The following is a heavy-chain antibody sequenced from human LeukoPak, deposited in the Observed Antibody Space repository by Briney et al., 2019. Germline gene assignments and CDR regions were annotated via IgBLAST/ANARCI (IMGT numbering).Heavy chain of an antibody. D-gene: IGHD5-18*01. Sequence: ASVKVSCKASGGTFSSYAISWVRQAPGQGLEWMGRIIPILGIANYAQKFQGRVTITADKSTSTAYMELSSLRSEDTAVYYCARVADTAMANDAFDIWGQGTMVTVSS. CDR2: IIPILGIA. V-gene: IGHV1-69*04. CDR3: ARVADTAMANDAFDI. J-gene: IGHJ3*02. CDR1: GGTFSSYA.